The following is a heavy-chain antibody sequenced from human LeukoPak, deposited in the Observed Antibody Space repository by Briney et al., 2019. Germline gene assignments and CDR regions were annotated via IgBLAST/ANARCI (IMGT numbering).Heavy chain of an antibody. CDR3: AARPYDYVWGSYRPYFDY. D-gene: IGHD3-16*02. CDR1: GFTFSSYA. V-gene: IGHV3-23*01. CDR2: ISGSGGST. J-gene: IGHJ4*02. Sequence: PGGSLRLSCAASGFTFSSYAMSWVRQAPGKGLEWVSAISGSGGSTYYADSVKGRFTISRDNSKNTLYLQMNSLRAEDTAVYYCAARPYDYVWGSYRPYFDYWGQGTLVTVSS.